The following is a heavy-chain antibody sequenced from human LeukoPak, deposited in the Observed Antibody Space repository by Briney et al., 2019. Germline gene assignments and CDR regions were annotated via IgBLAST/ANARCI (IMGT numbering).Heavy chain of an antibody. CDR3: ARKGVGDWFDP. D-gene: IGHD3-10*01. CDR1: GDSFSSVTDY. V-gene: IGHV4-30-4*08. Sequence: SETLSLTCTVSGDSFSSVTDYWAWIRQPPGKGLEWIGYIYYSGSTYYNPSLKSRVTISVDTSKNQFSLKLSSVTAADTAVYYCARKGVGDWFDPWGQGTLVTVSS. J-gene: IGHJ5*02. CDR2: IYYSGST.